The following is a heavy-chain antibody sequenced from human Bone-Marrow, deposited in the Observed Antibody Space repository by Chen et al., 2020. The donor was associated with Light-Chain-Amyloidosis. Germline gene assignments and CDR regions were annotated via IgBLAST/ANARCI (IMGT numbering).Heavy chain of an antibody. D-gene: IGHD6-19*01. V-gene: IGHV3-48*03. J-gene: IGHJ4*02. CDR1: GFTFSSYE. Sequence: EVQLVESGGGLVQTGGSLRLSGDAAGFTFSSYEMNWSRQAPGKGLEWVSDISSSGSTIYYADSVKGRFTISRDNAKNSLYLQMNSLRAEDTAVYYCARAKTGYSSGWLMGVVPDYWGQGTLVTVSS. CDR3: ARAKTGYSSGWLMGVVPDY. CDR2: ISSSGSTI.